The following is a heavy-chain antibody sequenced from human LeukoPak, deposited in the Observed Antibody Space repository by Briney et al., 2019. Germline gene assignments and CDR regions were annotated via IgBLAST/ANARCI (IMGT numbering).Heavy chain of an antibody. CDR3: AKTAWIQLWSPFDY. J-gene: IGHJ4*02. CDR1: GFTFSSYA. CDR2: ISGSGGST. D-gene: IGHD5-18*01. V-gene: IGHV3-23*01. Sequence: PGGSLRLSCAASGFTFSSYAMSWVRQAPGKGLEWVSAISGSGGSTYYADSVKGRFTTSRVNSKNTLYLQMNSLRAEDTAVYYCAKTAWIQLWSPFDYWGQGTLVTVSS.